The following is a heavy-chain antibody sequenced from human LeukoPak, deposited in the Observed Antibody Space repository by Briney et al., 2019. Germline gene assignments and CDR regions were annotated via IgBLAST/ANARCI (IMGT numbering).Heavy chain of an antibody. CDR1: GFTFNNYA. V-gene: IGHV3-23*01. CDR2: ISGSGGKT. D-gene: IGHD1-26*01. CDR3: AKDRGLVGATPSNFDY. Sequence: GGSLRLSCAASGFTFNNYAMNWVRQAPGKGLEWASGISGSGGKTYNADSVKGRFTISRDNSKNTVYMQMNSLRAEDTAVYYCAKDRGLVGATPSNFDYWGQGTLVTVSS. J-gene: IGHJ4*02.